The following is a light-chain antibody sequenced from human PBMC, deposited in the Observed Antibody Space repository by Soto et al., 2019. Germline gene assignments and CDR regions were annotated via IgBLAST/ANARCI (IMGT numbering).Light chain of an antibody. J-gene: IGKJ1*01. CDR3: QQYYSIPPA. Sequence: DIVMTRYPDSLAVSLGERATINCKSSQSVLYSSNNKNYLAWYQQKPGQPPKLLIYWASTRESGVPDRFSGSGSGTDVTLTISSLQAEDVALYYCQQYYSIPPAFGQGTKVEIK. CDR2: WAS. V-gene: IGKV4-1*01. CDR1: QSVLYSSNNKNY.